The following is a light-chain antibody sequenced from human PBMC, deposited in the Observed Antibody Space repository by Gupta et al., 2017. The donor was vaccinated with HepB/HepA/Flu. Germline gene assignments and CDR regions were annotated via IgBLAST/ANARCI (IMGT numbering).Light chain of an antibody. Sequence: DIVMTQFPDSLAVSLGERATINCKSSQSVLYSYNNKNYLAWYQQKPGQPPKLLIYGASTWESGVPDRFSGSGSGTDFTLTISSLQAEDVAVYYCQQYDSTPFTFGHGTKVDIK. V-gene: IGKV4-1*01. J-gene: IGKJ3*01. CDR2: GAS. CDR3: QQYDSTPFT. CDR1: QSVLYSYNNKNY.